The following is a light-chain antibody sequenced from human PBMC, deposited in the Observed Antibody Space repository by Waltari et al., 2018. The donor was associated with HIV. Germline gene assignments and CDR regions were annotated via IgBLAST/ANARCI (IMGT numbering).Light chain of an antibody. CDR3: HQYGSSPWT. CDR1: QSVGTN. V-gene: IGKV3-20*01. Sequence: EMVVTPSPASVSVSTGGRSTLSCRASQSVGTNLAWFQRKPGQAPSLLIYAASSRATGAPDRFSAGGSGTDFTLTISGMEPEDFAVYFCHQYGSSPWTFGQGAKVEIK. J-gene: IGKJ1*01. CDR2: AAS.